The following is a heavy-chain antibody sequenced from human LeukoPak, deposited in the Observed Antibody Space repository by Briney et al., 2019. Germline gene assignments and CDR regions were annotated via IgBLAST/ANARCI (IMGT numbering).Heavy chain of an antibody. Sequence: GASVKVSCKASGYTFTSYDINWVRQATGQGLEWMGWMNPNSGNTGYAQKFQGRVTMTRNTSISTAYMELSRLRSEDTAVYYCARGNCSGGSCPPKYGMDVWGQGTTVTVSS. J-gene: IGHJ6*02. V-gene: IGHV1-8*01. CDR3: ARGNCSGGSCPPKYGMDV. CDR2: MNPNSGNT. CDR1: GYTFTSYD. D-gene: IGHD2-15*01.